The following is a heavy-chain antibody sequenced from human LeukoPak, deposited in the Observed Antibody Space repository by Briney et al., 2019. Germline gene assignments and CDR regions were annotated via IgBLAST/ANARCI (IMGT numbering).Heavy chain of an antibody. CDR1: GFTFSDYY. J-gene: IGHJ4*02. Sequence: GGSLRLSCAASGFTFSDYYMSWIRQAPGKGLEWVSYISSSSSYTNYADSVKGRFTISRDNAKNSLYLQMNSLRAEDTAVYYCARVGINHYDSSGYPPFFDYWGQGTLVTVSS. D-gene: IGHD3-22*01. CDR2: ISSSSSYT. CDR3: ARVGINHYDSSGYPPFFDY. V-gene: IGHV3-11*06.